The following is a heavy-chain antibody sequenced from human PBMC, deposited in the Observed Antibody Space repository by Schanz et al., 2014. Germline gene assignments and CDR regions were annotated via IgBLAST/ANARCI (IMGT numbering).Heavy chain of an antibody. J-gene: IGHJ6*02. D-gene: IGHD3-22*01. CDR3: ARDKNYDDSAEYGMDV. Sequence: EVQLVESGGWLVQPGGSLRLSCAASGFTVSNNYMSWVRQAPGKGLECVSIIYSDGSTYYVDSVKGRFIISRDNSKNTLYLQMNSLRAEDAAVYRCARDKNYDDSAEYGMDVWGQGTTVTVSS. CDR2: IYSDGST. V-gene: IGHV3-66*01. CDR1: GFTVSNNY.